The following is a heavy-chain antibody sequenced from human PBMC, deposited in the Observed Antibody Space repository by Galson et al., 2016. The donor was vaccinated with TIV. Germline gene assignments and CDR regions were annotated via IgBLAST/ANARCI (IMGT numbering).Heavy chain of an antibody. CDR1: GDSINNYY. Sequence: SETLSLTCTVSGDSINNYYWNWIRQPPGEGLDWIGSVSYSGTTDYNPSLRSRVTISVDKSKNQFSLKLRSLTAADTAVYYCAKAPGVSRPSCGLYDYHYHLDVWGQGTSVTVSS. V-gene: IGHV4-59*01. CDR3: AKAPGVSRPSCGLYDYHYHLDV. CDR2: VSYSGTT. J-gene: IGHJ6*02. D-gene: IGHD2-21*01.